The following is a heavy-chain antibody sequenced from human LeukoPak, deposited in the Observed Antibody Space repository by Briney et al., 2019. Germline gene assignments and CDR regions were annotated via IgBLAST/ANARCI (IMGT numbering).Heavy chain of an antibody. V-gene: IGHV1-18*01. D-gene: IGHD1-14*01. CDR1: GYTFTIYG. CDR2: ISAYNGNT. Sequence: GASVKVSCKASGYTFTIYGISWVRQAPGQGLEWMGWISAYNGNTNYAQKLQGRVTITTDTSTSTAYMELRSLRSDDTAVYYCAREGGATADYYYYMDVWGKGTTVTVSS. CDR3: AREGGATADYYYYMDV. J-gene: IGHJ6*03.